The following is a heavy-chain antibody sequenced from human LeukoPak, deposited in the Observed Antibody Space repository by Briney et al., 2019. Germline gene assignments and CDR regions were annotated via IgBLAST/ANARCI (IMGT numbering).Heavy chain of an antibody. Sequence: GGSLRLSCAASGFTFSSYWMSWVRQAPGKGLEWVSVVSGSGGNTYYADSVKGRFTISRDNSKNTLYLQMNTLTAEDTAVYFCANSYTVTTSPFDYWGQGTLVSVSS. V-gene: IGHV3-23*01. CDR3: ANSYTVTTSPFDY. D-gene: IGHD4-17*01. J-gene: IGHJ4*02. CDR1: GFTFSSYW. CDR2: VSGSGGNT.